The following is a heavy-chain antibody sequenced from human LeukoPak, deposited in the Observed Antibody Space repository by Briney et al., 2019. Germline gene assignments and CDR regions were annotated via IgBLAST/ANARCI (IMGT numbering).Heavy chain of an antibody. CDR1: GYTFTGYY. J-gene: IGHJ4*02. CDR3: ARDPPRITIFGVPFDY. V-gene: IGHV1-2*02. D-gene: IGHD3-3*01. Sequence: GASVKVSCKASGYTFTGYYMHWVRQAPGQELEWMGWINPNSGGTNYAQKFQGRVTMTRDTSISTAYMELSRLRSDDTAVYYCARDPPRITIFGVPFDYWGQGTLVTVSS. CDR2: INPNSGGT.